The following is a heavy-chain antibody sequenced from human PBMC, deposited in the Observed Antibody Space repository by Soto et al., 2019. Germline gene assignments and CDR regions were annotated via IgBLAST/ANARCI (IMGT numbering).Heavy chain of an antibody. J-gene: IGHJ5*02. CDR1: GGSSISSSYY. D-gene: IGHD3-22*01. CDR2: IYYSGST. V-gene: IGHV4-39*01. Sequence: SETLSLTSPVSGGSSISSSYYWGWIRQPPGKGLEWIGSIYYSGSTYYNPSLKSRVTISVDTSKNQFSLKLSSVTAADTAVYYCARTGITMIVVVMGNWFDPWGQGTLVTVSS. CDR3: ARTGITMIVVVMGNWFDP.